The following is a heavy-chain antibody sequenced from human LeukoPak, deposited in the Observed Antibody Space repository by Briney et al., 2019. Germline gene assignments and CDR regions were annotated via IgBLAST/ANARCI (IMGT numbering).Heavy chain of an antibody. Sequence: ASETLSLTCAVYGGSFSGYYWSWIRQPPGKGLEWIGEINHSGSTNYNPSLKSRVTISVDTSKNQFSLKLSSVTAADTAVYYCAREPPYFIITGPRNTRYGMDVWGQGTTVTVSS. CDR3: AREPPYFIITGPRNTRYGMDV. CDR1: GGSFSGYY. V-gene: IGHV4-34*01. D-gene: IGHD3-10*01. J-gene: IGHJ6*02. CDR2: INHSGST.